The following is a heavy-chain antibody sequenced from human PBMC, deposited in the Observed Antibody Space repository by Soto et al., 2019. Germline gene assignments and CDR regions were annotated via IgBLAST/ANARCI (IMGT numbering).Heavy chain of an antibody. CDR3: ARDMRPNSGYDKTHY. Sequence: GSLRLSCAASGFTFSSYSMNWVRQAPGKGLEWVSYISSSSSTIYYADSVKGRFTISRDNAKNSLYLQMNSLRAEDTAVYYCARDMRPNSGYDKTHYWGQGTLVTVSS. CDR2: ISSSSSTI. V-gene: IGHV3-48*01. D-gene: IGHD5-12*01. CDR1: GFTFSSYS. J-gene: IGHJ4*02.